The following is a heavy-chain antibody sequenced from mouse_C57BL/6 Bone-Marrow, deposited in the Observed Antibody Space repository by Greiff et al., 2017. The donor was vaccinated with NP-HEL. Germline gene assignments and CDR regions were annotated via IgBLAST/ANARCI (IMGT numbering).Heavy chain of an antibody. J-gene: IGHJ4*01. Sequence: VQLQESGPGLVAPSQCLSITCTVSGFSLTSYGVDWVRQSPGKGLEWLGVIWGVGSTNYNSALKSRLSISKDNSKSQVFLKMNSLQTDDTAMYYCATFYDGYPHYYAMDYWGQGTSVTVSS. CDR3: ATFYDGYPHYYAMDY. CDR1: GFSLTSYG. D-gene: IGHD2-3*01. CDR2: IWGVGST. V-gene: IGHV2-6*01.